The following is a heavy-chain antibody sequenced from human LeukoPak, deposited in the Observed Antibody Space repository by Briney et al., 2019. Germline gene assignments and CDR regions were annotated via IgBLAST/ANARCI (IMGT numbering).Heavy chain of an antibody. CDR1: GGSLSTNSYY. J-gene: IGHJ6*03. CDR2: IYYSGST. CDR3: ARVSLVYYYYMDV. V-gene: IGHV4-61*01. Sequence: SETLSLTCSVSGGSLSTNSYYWSWIRQPPGKGLEWIGYIYYSGSTNYNPSLKSRVTISVDTSKNQFSLKLSSVTAADTAVYYCARVSLVYYYYMDVWGKGTTVTVSS.